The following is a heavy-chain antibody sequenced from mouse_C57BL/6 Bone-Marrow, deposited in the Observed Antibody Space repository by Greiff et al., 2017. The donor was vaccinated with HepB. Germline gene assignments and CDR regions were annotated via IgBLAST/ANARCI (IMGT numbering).Heavy chain of an antibody. J-gene: IGHJ3*01. CDR1: GYTFTDYN. Sequence: VQLQQSGPELVKPGASVKIPCKASGYTFTDYNMDWVKQSHGKSLEWIGDINPNNGGTIYNQKFKGKATLTVDKSSSTAYMELRSLTSEDTAVYYCARSLYYYGSSYSWFAYWGQGTLVTVSA. CDR3: ARSLYYYGSSYSWFAY. CDR2: INPNNGGT. V-gene: IGHV1-18*01. D-gene: IGHD1-1*01.